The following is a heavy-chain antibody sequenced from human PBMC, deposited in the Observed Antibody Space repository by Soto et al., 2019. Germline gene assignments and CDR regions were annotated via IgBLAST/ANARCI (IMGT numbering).Heavy chain of an antibody. J-gene: IGHJ2*01. CDR3: AKEQAVTIYCYFDL. CDR1: GFTFSSYG. CDR2: ISYDGSNK. V-gene: IGHV3-30*18. Sequence: QVQLLESGGGVVQPGRSLRLSCAASGFTFSSYGMHWVRQGPGKGLEWVAVISYDGSNKYYADSVKGRFTISRDNSKNTLYLQMNSLRAEATAVYYCAKEQAVTIYCYFDLWGRGTLVTVSS. D-gene: IGHD4-17*01.